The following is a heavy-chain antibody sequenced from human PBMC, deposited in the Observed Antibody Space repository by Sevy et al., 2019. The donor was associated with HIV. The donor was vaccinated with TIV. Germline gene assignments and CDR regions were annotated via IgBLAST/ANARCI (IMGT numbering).Heavy chain of an antibody. CDR1: GGSISSGGYS. V-gene: IGHV4-30-2*01. CDR2: IYHSGST. D-gene: IGHD2-2*01. Sequence: SETLSLTCAVSGGSISSGGYSWSWIRQPPGKGLEWIGYIYHSGSTYYNPSLKSRVTISVDRSKNQFSLKLSSVTAADTAVYYCASGIVVVPAAMESFFDYWGQGTLVTVSS. CDR3: ASGIVVVPAAMESFFDY. J-gene: IGHJ4*02.